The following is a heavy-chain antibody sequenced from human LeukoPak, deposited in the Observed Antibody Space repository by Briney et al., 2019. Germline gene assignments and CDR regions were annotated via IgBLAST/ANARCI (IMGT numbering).Heavy chain of an antibody. V-gene: IGHV3-30*14. CDR1: GFTFRSFA. CDR2: VSYDESRE. D-gene: IGHD4-23*01. J-gene: IGHJ3*02. Sequence: GGSLRLSCAVSGFTFRSFAMHWVRQAPGKGLEWVAVVSYDESREDYADSAKGRFTFSRDNSKNTLYLQMNSLRAEDTAVYYCASPVTVVTPHDAFDIWGQGTMVTVSS. CDR3: ASPVTVVTPHDAFDI.